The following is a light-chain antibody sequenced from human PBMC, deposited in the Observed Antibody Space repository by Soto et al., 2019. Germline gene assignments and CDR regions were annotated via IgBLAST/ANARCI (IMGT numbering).Light chain of an antibody. J-gene: IGLJ3*02. Sequence: QSALTQPPSASGSPGRSVTISCSGTSSDVGDYNSVSWYQQHPGKAPKLMIYEVSKRPSGVPDRFSGSKSGNAASLTVSGLQAEDEADYCCCSYAGSNIWVFGGGTKLTVL. V-gene: IGLV2-8*01. CDR2: EVS. CDR3: CSYAGSNIWV. CDR1: SSDVGDYNS.